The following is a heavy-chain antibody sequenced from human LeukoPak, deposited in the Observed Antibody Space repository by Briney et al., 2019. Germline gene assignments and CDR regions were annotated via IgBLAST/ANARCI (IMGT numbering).Heavy chain of an antibody. CDR2: ISGSGGST. J-gene: IGHJ4*02. V-gene: IGHV3-23*01. CDR3: AKESAGYGSGSYNY. Sequence: PGGSLRLSCAASGFTFSSYAMSLGRQAPGKWLELVSAISGSGGSTYYADSVKGRFTISRDNSKNTLYLQMNSLRAEDTAVYYCAKESAGYGSGSYNYWGQGTLVTVSS. CDR1: GFTFSSYA. D-gene: IGHD3-10*01.